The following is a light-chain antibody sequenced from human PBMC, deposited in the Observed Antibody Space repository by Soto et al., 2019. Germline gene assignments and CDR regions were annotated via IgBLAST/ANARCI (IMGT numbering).Light chain of an antibody. CDR2: VAS. CDR3: HQYYSYPIT. Sequence: AIRMTQSPSSLSASTGDRVTITCRASQGISSYLAWYQQKPGKAPKLLIYVASTLQSGVPSRFSGSGSGTDFTLTISCLQSEDLATYYCHQYYSYPITFGQGTRLEIK. V-gene: IGKV1-8*01. CDR1: QGISSY. J-gene: IGKJ5*01.